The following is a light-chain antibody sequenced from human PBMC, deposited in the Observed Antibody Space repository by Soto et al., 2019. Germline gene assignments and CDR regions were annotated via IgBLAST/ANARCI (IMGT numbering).Light chain of an antibody. CDR2: EVN. CDR3: SAYSDIDTKV. CDR1: SSDVGAYIY. Sequence: QSALTQPASVSLSPGQSITISCVGTSSDVGAYIYVSWYQQFPGKAPKLILYEVNNRPSGVSNRFSGSKSDTTASLTISGLQPEDEADYYCSAYSDIDTKVFGTGTKATVL. J-gene: IGLJ1*01. V-gene: IGLV2-14*03.